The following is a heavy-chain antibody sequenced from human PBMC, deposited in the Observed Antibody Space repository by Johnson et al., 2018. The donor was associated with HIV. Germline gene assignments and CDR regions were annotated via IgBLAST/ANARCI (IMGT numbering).Heavy chain of an antibody. V-gene: IGHV3-30-3*01. D-gene: IGHD1-26*01. J-gene: IGHJ3*02. CDR3: ARYRVIGGSYPDAFDI. CDR2: ISYDGSNQ. Sequence: QVQLVESGGGLIQPGRSLRLSCAASGFTVSSYAIHWVRQAPGKGLQWVAVISYDGSNQYFADSVKGRFTISRDKSKNTVYLQMNSLRAEDTAVYYCARYRVIGGSYPDAFDIWGQGTMVTVSS. CDR1: GFTVSSYA.